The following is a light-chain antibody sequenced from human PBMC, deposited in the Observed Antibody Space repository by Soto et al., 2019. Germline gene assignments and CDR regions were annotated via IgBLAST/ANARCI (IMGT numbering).Light chain of an antibody. Sequence: QSVLTQPPSVSGAPGQRVTISCTGSSSNIGAGYDVHWYQQFPGTAPKLLIYGNINRPSGVPDRFSASKSGTSGSLAITGLQTEDEADYYCQSYDNSQSVVVIGGGTKLTVL. J-gene: IGLJ2*01. CDR2: GNI. CDR1: SSNIGAGYD. CDR3: QSYDNSQSVVV. V-gene: IGLV1-40*01.